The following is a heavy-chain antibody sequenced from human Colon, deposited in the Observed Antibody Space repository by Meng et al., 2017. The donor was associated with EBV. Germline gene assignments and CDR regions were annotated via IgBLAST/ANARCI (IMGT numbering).Heavy chain of an antibody. CDR1: GGSINSGDYY. Sequence: QVRLQLRGPGLVKPSQTLSLPCTVSGGSINSGDYYWSWIRQPPGKGLEWIGYIYYTGSTYYNPSLKSRVTITMDTSKNQFSLRLSSVTAADTAVYYCARNYYFDYWGQGTLVTVSS. J-gene: IGHJ4*02. V-gene: IGHV4-30-4*01. CDR3: ARNYYFDY. CDR2: IYYTGST.